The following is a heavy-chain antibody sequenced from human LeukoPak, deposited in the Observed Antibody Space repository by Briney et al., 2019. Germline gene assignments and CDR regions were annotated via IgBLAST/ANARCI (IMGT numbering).Heavy chain of an antibody. D-gene: IGHD3-3*01. CDR1: GFSFSSYG. CDR3: AKRSGGPSPFDY. CDR2: ISGAGRSI. J-gene: IGHJ4*02. V-gene: IGHV3-23*01. Sequence: PGGTLRLSCAASGFSFSSYGMTWVRQAPGEGLEWVSVISGAGRSIYYADSVKGRFTISRDNSKNTLYLQMNSLRADDTAVYYCAKRSGGPSPFDYWGQGALVTVSS.